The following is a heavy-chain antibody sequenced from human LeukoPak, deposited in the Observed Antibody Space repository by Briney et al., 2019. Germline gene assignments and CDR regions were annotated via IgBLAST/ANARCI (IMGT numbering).Heavy chain of an antibody. CDR3: AREKMATIDY. J-gene: IGHJ4*02. V-gene: IGHV4-59*01. Sequence: SETLSLTCTVSGGSISSYYWSWIRQSPGKGLEWIGYIYYSGSTNYNPSLKSRVTISVDTSKNQFSLKLSSVTAADTAVYYCAREKMATIDYWGQGTLVTVSS. D-gene: IGHD5-24*01. CDR2: IYYSGST. CDR1: GGSISSYY.